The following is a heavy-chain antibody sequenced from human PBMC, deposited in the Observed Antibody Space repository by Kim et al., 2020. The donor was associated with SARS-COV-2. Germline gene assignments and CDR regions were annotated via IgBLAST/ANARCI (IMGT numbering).Heavy chain of an antibody. CDR3: AKDMSSSVWTGFDP. D-gene: IGHD3-16*01. J-gene: IGHJ5*02. V-gene: IGHV3-9*01. CDR2: ISWNSGSI. Sequence: LSLTCAASGFTFDDYAMHWVRQAPGKGLEWVSGISWNSGSIGYADSVKGRFTISRDNAKNSLYLQMNSLRAEDTALYYCAKDMSSSVWTGFDPWGQG. CDR1: GFTFDDYA.